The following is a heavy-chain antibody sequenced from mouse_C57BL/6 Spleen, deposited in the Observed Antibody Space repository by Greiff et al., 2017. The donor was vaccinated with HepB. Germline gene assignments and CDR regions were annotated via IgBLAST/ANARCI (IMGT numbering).Heavy chain of an antibody. CDR3: ARDYYYGSSSWYFDV. V-gene: IGHV7-1*01. Sequence: EVQVVESGGGLVQSGRSLRLSCATSGFTFSDFYMEWVRQAPGKGLEWIAASRNKANDYTTEYSASVKGRFIVSRDTSQSILYLQMNALRAEDTAIYYCARDYYYGSSSWYFDVWGTGTTVTVSS. J-gene: IGHJ1*03. CDR1: GFTFSDFY. CDR2: SRNKANDYTT. D-gene: IGHD1-1*01.